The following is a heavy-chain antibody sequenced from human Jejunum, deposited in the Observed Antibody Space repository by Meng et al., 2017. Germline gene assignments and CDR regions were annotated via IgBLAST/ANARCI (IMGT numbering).Heavy chain of an antibody. Sequence: QVHLQASGPGLVRPSQTLSLTCTVSGGSSSSGDYYWSWIRQPPGKGLEWIGYIYYSGSTYYNPSLKSRVTISVDTSKNQFSLKLSSVTAADTAVYYCARDRTTGRYFDYWGQGTLVTVSS. J-gene: IGHJ4*02. V-gene: IGHV4-30-4*01. CDR2: IYYSGST. CDR1: GGSSSSGDYY. CDR3: ARDRTTGRYFDY. D-gene: IGHD4-11*01.